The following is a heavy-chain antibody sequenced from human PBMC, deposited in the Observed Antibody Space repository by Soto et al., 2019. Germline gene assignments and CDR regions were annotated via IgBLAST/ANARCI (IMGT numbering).Heavy chain of an antibody. J-gene: IGHJ4*02. CDR2: IYYSGST. Sequence: SSETLSLTCTVSGGSVSSGSYYWSWIRQPPGKGLEWIGYIYYSGSTNYNPSLKSRVTISVDTSKNQFSLKLSSVTAADTAVYYCARGGGYYYDSSGYTVDYWGQGTLVTVSS. CDR1: GGSVSSGSYY. V-gene: IGHV4-61*01. CDR3: ARGGGYYYDSSGYTVDY. D-gene: IGHD3-22*01.